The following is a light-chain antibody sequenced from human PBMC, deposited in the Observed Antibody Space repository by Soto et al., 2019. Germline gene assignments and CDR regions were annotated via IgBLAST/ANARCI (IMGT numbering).Light chain of an antibody. Sequence: IHLTQSPSSLAASIGDRITITCRASQGIARALAWYQQKPGKSPKLLIYDASILESGAPARFSGSGSGTDFTLTISTLQPEDCAIYYCQQFNGDPSFGQGTRLEIK. J-gene: IGKJ5*01. CDR1: QGIARA. CDR2: DAS. CDR3: QQFNGDPS. V-gene: IGKV1-13*02.